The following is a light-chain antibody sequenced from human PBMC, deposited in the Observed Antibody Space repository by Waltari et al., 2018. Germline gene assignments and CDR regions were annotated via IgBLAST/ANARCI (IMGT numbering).Light chain of an antibody. CDR1: TLHRRD. Sequence: SYELTQPPSVSGCHGTTARTTRSSATLHRRDAHWYQHKPGQAPVMVIYKDSERPSGIPERFSGSSSGTTVTLTITGVQAEDEADYHCQSTDTSDSVVFGGGTKLTVL. CDR2: KDS. V-gene: IGLV3-25*03. J-gene: IGLJ2*01. CDR3: QSTDTSDSVV.